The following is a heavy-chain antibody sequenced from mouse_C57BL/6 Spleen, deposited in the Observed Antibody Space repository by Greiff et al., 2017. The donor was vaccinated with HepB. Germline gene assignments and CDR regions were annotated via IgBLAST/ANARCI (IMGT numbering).Heavy chain of an antibody. CDR2: INPNNGYT. CDR1: GYTFTSYT. CDR3: ARDPYFDY. J-gene: IGHJ2*01. Sequence: VQLQQSGAELARPGASVKMSCKASGYTFTSYTMHWVKQRPGQGLEWIGNINPNNGYTKYNQKFKDKATLTADKSSSTAYMQLSSLTSEDSAVYYCARDPYFDYWGQGTTLTVSS. V-gene: IGHV1-4*01.